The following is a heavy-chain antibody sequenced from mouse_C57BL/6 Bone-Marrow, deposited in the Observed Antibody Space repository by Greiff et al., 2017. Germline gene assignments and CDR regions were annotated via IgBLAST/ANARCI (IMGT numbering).Heavy chain of an antibody. Sequence: EVQLQQSGAELVRPGASVKLSCTASGFNIKDDYMHWVKPRPEQGLEWIGWIDPENGDTEYASKFQGKATITADTSSNTAYLQLSSLTSKDTAVYYCTWITTVVATGAYWGQGTLVTVSA. J-gene: IGHJ3*01. V-gene: IGHV14-4*01. CDR1: GFNIKDDY. CDR2: IDPENGDT. CDR3: TWITTVVATGAY. D-gene: IGHD1-1*01.